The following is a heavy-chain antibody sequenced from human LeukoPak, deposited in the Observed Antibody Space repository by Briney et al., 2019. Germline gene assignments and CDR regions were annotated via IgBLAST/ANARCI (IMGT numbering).Heavy chain of an antibody. CDR3: ARVYGDLDAFDI. D-gene: IGHD2/OR15-2a*01. V-gene: IGHV1-69*02. CDR2: IIPILGIA. J-gene: IGHJ3*02. Sequence: SVKVSCKASGGTYTISWVRQAPGQGLEWMGRIIPILGIANYAQKFQGRVTITADKSTSTAYMELSSLRSEDTAVYYCARVYGDLDAFDIWGQGTMVTASS. CDR1: GGTYT.